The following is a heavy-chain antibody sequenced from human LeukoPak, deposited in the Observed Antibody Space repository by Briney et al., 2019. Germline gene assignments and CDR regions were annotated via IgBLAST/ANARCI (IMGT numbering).Heavy chain of an antibody. Sequence: PGGSLRLSCVASGFTFTGSWMHWVRQAPGKGLVWVSHIHTDGDRANYADSVRGRLTISIDSANNTLYLQMSSLRAEDTAVYYCAREVDAFDIWGQGTMVTVFS. CDR2: IHTDGDRA. CDR3: AREVDAFDI. J-gene: IGHJ3*02. CDR1: GFTFTGSW. V-gene: IGHV3-74*01.